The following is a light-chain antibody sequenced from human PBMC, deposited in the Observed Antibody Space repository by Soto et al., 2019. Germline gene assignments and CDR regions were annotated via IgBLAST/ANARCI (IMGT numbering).Light chain of an antibody. V-gene: IGLV2-14*03. Sequence: QSVLTQPASVSGSPGQSITISCTGTSSDIGGFNYVSWYQHHPGKALKLMIHNVSSRPSGVSDRFSGSKSGYTASLTISGLQAEDEADYYCSSYTTTRTVVFGGGTKLTVL. CDR2: NVS. CDR3: SSYTTTRTVV. J-gene: IGLJ2*01. CDR1: SSDIGGFNY.